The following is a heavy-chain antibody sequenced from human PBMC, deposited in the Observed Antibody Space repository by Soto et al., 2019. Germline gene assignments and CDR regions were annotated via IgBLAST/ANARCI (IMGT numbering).Heavy chain of an antibody. D-gene: IGHD2-2*01. J-gene: IGHJ4*02. CDR1: GGTFNSYL. Sequence: QVQLVQSGAEVKNPGSSVKVSCQTSGGTFNSYLIDWVRQAPGQGLEWMGGIIPAFGTAKYAQKFQGRVTITADKSTTTAYMELTTLSSDDTAVYYCARGLDQPPVGLYFDTWGQGTLVTVSS. V-gene: IGHV1-69*06. CDR2: IIPAFGTA. CDR3: ARGLDQPPVGLYFDT.